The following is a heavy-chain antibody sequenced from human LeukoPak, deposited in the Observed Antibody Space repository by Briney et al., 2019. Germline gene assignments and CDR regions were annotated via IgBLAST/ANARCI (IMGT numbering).Heavy chain of an antibody. V-gene: IGHV3-30*18. D-gene: IGHD3-10*01. Sequence: PGGSLRLSCAASGFALTGYLVHWVRQAPGKGLEWVAVISYDGSNKYYADSVKGRFTISRDNSKNTLYLQMNSLRAEDTAVYYCAKKGSGSYYADYWGQGTLVTVSS. CDR1: GFALTGYL. CDR3: AKKGSGSYYADY. J-gene: IGHJ4*02. CDR2: ISYDGSNK.